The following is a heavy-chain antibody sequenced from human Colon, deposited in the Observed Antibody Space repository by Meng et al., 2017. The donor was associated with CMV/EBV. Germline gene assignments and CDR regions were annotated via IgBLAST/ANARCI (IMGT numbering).Heavy chain of an antibody. V-gene: IGHV3-9*01. CDR1: GFTFDDYA. CDR2: ISWNSGSI. D-gene: IGHD5-18*01. Sequence: SLKISCAASGFTFDDYAMHWVWQAPGKGLEWVSGISWNSGSIGYADSVKGRFTISRDNAKNSLYLQMNSLRAEDTALYYCAKDSASHSYGQIDYWGQGTLVTVSS. J-gene: IGHJ4*02. CDR3: AKDSASHSYGQIDY.